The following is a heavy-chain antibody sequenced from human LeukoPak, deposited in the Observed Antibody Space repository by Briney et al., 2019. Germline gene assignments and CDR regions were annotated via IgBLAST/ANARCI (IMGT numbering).Heavy chain of an antibody. CDR1: GFTFSSYA. D-gene: IGHD2-21*01. J-gene: IGHJ4*02. CDR2: ISGSGGST. Sequence: GGSLRLSCAASGFTFSSYAMSWVRQAPGKGPEWVSAISGSGGSTYYADSVKGRFTISRDNPKNTLYLQMNSLRAEDTAVYYCATEKGDSPDYWGQGTLVTVSS. CDR3: ATEKGDSPDY. V-gene: IGHV3-23*01.